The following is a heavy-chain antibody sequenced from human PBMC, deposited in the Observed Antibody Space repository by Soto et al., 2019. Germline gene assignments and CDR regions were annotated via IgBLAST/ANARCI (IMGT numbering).Heavy chain of an antibody. D-gene: IGHD3-3*01. Sequence: GALRLSCAASGFTFSSYAMSWVRQAPGKGLEWVSAISGSGGSTYYADSVKGRFTISRDNSKNTLYLQMNSLRAEDTAVYYCAKDLLRFLEWLQPYYYYMDVWGKGTTVTVSS. CDR1: GFTFSSYA. CDR3: AKDLLRFLEWLQPYYYYMDV. CDR2: ISGSGGST. V-gene: IGHV3-23*01. J-gene: IGHJ6*03.